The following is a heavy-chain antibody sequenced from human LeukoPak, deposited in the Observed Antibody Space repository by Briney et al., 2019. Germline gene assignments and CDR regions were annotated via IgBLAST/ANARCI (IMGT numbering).Heavy chain of an antibody. Sequence: PGGSLRLSCAASGFTFSSYSMNWVRQAPGKGLEWVSSISSSSSYIYYADSVKGRFTISRDNAKNSLYLQMNSLRAEDTAVYYCAKDGLGLPDPFDYWGQGTLVTVSS. CDR2: ISSSSSYI. D-gene: IGHD7-27*01. CDR3: AKDGLGLPDPFDY. J-gene: IGHJ4*02. CDR1: GFTFSSYS. V-gene: IGHV3-21*04.